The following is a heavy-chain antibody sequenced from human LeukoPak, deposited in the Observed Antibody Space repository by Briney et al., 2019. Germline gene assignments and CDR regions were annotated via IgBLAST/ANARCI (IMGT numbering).Heavy chain of an antibody. CDR3: SRDLWGRDDY. V-gene: IGHV3-74*01. CDR2: INEGGSVT. CDR1: GFTFSNYW. J-gene: IGHJ4*02. Sequence: GGSLRLSCAASGFTFSNYWMHWVRHAPGKGLVWVSRINEGGSVTDYADSVKGRFTISRDNAKNTLYLEMNSLRAEDTAVYYCSRDLWGRDDYWGQGTLVSVSS. D-gene: IGHD5-24*01.